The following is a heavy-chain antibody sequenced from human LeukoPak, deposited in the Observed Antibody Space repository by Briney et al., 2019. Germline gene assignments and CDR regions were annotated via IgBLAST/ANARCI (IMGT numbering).Heavy chain of an antibody. D-gene: IGHD3-22*01. Sequence: GGSLRLSCAASGFTFSSYGMHWVRQAPGKGLEWVAFIRYDGSNKYYADSVKGRFTISRDNSKNTLYLQMNSLRAEDTAVYYCAKDRFDYYDSHRYFDYWGQGTLVTVSS. V-gene: IGHV3-30*02. J-gene: IGHJ4*02. CDR3: AKDRFDYYDSHRYFDY. CDR1: GFTFSSYG. CDR2: IRYDGSNK.